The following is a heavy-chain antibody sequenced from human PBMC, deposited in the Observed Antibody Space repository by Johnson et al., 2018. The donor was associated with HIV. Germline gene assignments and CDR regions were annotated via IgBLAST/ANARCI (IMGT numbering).Heavy chain of an antibody. Sequence: QVQLVESGGGVVQPGGSLRLSCAASGFTFSSYGMHWVRQAPGKGPEWVAFIRYDGSNKYSADSVKGRFTISRDKSKNTLYLKMNSLRAEDTAVYYCARSNWAHFDAFDIWGQGTMVTVSS. CDR1: GFTFSSYG. CDR3: ARSNWAHFDAFDI. D-gene: IGHD7-27*01. V-gene: IGHV3-30*02. CDR2: IRYDGSNK. J-gene: IGHJ3*02.